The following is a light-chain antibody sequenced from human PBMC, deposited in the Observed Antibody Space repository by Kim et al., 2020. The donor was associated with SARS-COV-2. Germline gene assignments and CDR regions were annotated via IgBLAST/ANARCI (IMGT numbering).Light chain of an antibody. Sequence: GQRVTISCSRSSANIGSNSVNWYQQLPGTAPQLLIYSNNQRPSGVPDRFSGSTSGTSASPAISGLQSEDEADYYCAAWDDSLNGVVFGGGTKLTVL. CDR1: SANIGSNS. V-gene: IGLV1-44*01. CDR2: SNN. J-gene: IGLJ2*01. CDR3: AAWDDSLNGVV.